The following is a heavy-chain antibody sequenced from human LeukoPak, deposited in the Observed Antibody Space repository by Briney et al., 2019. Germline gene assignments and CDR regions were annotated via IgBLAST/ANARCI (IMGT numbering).Heavy chain of an antibody. CDR1: GFTFSSYA. V-gene: IGHV3-30-3*01. CDR3: ARAIPD. Sequence: PGGSLRLSCAASGFTFSSYAMHWVRQAPGKGLEWVAVISYDGSNKYYADSVKGRFTISRDNSKNTLYLQMNSLRAEDTAVYYCARAIPDRGQGTLVTVPS. J-gene: IGHJ4*02. CDR2: ISYDGSNK.